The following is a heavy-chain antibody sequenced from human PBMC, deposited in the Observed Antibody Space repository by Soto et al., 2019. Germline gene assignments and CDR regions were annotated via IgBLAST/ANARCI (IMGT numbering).Heavy chain of an antibody. CDR1: GFTFSSYG. Sequence: QVQLVESGGGVVQPGRSLRLSCVASGFTFSSYGMHWVRQAPGKGLEWVAIISYDGSNTYYADSVKGRFTISRDNSKNTLYLQMNSLRAEATSVYYCAKGGGLSGSYYISSSYYFDYWGQGTLVTVSS. J-gene: IGHJ4*02. CDR2: ISYDGSNT. V-gene: IGHV3-30*18. D-gene: IGHD1-26*01. CDR3: AKGGGLSGSYYISSSYYFDY.